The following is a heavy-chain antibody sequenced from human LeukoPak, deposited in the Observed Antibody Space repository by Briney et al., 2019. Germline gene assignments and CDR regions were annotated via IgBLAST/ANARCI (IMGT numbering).Heavy chain of an antibody. Sequence: GGSLRLSCAASEFTFTSYSMKWVRQAAGRGLEWVASISSSSTYIYYADSGKGRFTISRDNAKNSLYLQMNSMGAEDTAVYYCEGGYNFDSWGQGTLVTVSS. CDR1: EFTFTSYS. V-gene: IGHV3-21*01. J-gene: IGHJ4*02. CDR3: EGGYNFDS. CDR2: ISSSSTYI. D-gene: IGHD6-13*01.